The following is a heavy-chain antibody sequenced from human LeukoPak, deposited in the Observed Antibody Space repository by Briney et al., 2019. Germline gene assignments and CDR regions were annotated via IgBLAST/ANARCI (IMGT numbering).Heavy chain of an antibody. V-gene: IGHV3-23*01. J-gene: IGHJ4*02. D-gene: IGHD4-17*01. CDR1: GFTFSSYA. CDR2: TTGDSAYT. CDR3: ARLWTTTQPGGDY. Sequence: PGGSLRLSCAASGFTFSSYAMSWVRQAPGKGLEWVSSTTGDSAYTYYADSVKGRFIISRDNSKSTLYLHMSSLRAEDTAVYYCARLWTTTQPGGDYWGQGTLVTVSS.